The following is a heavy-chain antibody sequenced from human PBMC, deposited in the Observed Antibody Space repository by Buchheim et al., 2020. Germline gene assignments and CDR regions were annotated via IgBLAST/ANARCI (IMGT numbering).Heavy chain of an antibody. D-gene: IGHD2-2*02. CDR2: INHSGST. CDR3: ARGRSRYCSSTSCYISPYYYYGMDV. J-gene: IGHJ6*02. CDR1: GGSFSGYY. V-gene: IGHV4-34*01. Sequence: QVQLQQWGAGLLKPSETLSLTCAVCGGSFSGYYWSWIRQPPGKGLEWIGEINHSGSTNYNPSLKSRVTISVDTSKHQFSLKLSSVTAADTAVYYCARGRSRYCSSTSCYISPYYYYGMDVWGQGTT.